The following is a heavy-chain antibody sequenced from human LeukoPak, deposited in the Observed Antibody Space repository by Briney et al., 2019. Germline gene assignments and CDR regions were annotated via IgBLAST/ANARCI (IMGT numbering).Heavy chain of an antibody. J-gene: IGHJ4*02. CDR2: ISYDGSNK. CDR1: GFTFSSYA. V-gene: IGHV3-30-3*01. D-gene: IGHD5-24*01. CDR3: ARGDGRWLQLGTFDY. Sequence: GGSLRLSCAASGFTFSSYAMHWVRQAPGKGLEWVAVISYDGSNKYYADSVKGRFTISRDNSKNTLYLQMNSLRAEDTAVYYCARGDGRWLQLGTFDYWGQGTLVTVSS.